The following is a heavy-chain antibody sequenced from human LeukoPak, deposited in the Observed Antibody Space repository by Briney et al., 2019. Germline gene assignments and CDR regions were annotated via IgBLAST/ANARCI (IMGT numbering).Heavy chain of an antibody. CDR3: ARASAIVATIPPRLVGLDY. V-gene: IGHV4-34*01. Sequence: PSETLSLTCAVYGGSFSGYYWSWIRQPPGKGLEWIGEINHSGSTNYNPSLKSRVTISVDTSKNQFSLKLSSVTAADTAVYYCARASAIVATIPPRLVGLDYWGQGTLVTVSS. D-gene: IGHD5-12*01. CDR1: GGSFSGYY. CDR2: INHSGST. J-gene: IGHJ4*02.